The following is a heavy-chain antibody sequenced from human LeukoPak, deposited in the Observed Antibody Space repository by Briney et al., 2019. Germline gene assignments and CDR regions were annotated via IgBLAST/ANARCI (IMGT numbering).Heavy chain of an antibody. D-gene: IGHD6-6*01. V-gene: IGHV3-30*04. CDR2: ISYDGSNK. CDR1: GFTFSSYA. CDR3: AKSGSSSSPYYFGY. J-gene: IGHJ4*02. Sequence: PGGSLRLSCAASGFTFSSYAMHWVRQAPGKGLEWVAVISYDGSNKYYADSVKGRFTISRDNSKNTLYLQMNSLRAEDTAVYYCAKSGSSSSPYYFGYWGQGTLVTVSS.